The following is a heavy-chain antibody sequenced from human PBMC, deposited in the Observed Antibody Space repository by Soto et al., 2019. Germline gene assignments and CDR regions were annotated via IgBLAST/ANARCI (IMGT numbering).Heavy chain of an antibody. Sequence: SETLSLTCAVYGGSFSGYYWSWIRQPPGKGLEWIGEINHSGSTNYNPSLKSRVTISVDTSKNQFSLKLSSVTAADTAVYYCARGRYCSSTSCYALRIGAFDIWGQGTMVTVSS. D-gene: IGHD2-2*01. CDR1: GGSFSGYY. CDR3: ARGRYCSSTSCYALRIGAFDI. CDR2: INHSGST. J-gene: IGHJ3*02. V-gene: IGHV4-34*01.